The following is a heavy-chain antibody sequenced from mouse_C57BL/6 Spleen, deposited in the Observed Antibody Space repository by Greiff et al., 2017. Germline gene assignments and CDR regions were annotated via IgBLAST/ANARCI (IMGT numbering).Heavy chain of an antibody. J-gene: IGHJ2*01. CDR3: ARDVVYGSSPFDY. Sequence: VQLQQSGPELVKPGASVKISCKASGYVFSSSWMNWVKQRPGTGLEWIGRIYPGDGDTNYNGKFKGKATLTADKSSSTAYMQLSSLTSEDSAVYFCARDVVYGSSPFDYWGQGTTLTVSS. CDR1: GYVFSSSW. D-gene: IGHD1-1*01. V-gene: IGHV1-82*01. CDR2: IYPGDGDT.